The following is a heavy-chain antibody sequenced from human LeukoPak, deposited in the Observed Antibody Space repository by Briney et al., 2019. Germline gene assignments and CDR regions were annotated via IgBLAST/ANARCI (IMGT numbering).Heavy chain of an antibody. V-gene: IGHV1-2*06. J-gene: IGHJ4*02. CDR1: GYTFTGYY. Sequence: ASVKVSCKASGYTFTGYYMHWVRQAPGQGLEWMGRINPNSGGTNYAQKFQGRVTITTDESTSTAYMELSSLRSEDTAVYYCARDGITGTTGEGVWGQGTLVTVSS. CDR2: INPNSGGT. D-gene: IGHD1-7*01. CDR3: ARDGITGTTGEGV.